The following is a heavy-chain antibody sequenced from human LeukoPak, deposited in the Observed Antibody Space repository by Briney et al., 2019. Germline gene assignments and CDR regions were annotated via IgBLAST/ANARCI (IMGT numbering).Heavy chain of an antibody. V-gene: IGHV4-61*02. Sequence: SETLSLXCTVSGDSISSGRHYWSWIRQPAGKGLEWIGRIHYSGNTKYNPSLNGRLSISVDTSKNQFSLNITPVTAADTAVYYCARGGLYWFDPWGRGTQVTVSS. D-gene: IGHD3-10*01. J-gene: IGHJ5*02. CDR1: GDSISSGRHY. CDR2: IHYSGNT. CDR3: ARGGLYWFDP.